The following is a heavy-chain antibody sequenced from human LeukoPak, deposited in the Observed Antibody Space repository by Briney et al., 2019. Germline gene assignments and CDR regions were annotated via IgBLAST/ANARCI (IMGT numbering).Heavy chain of an antibody. J-gene: IGHJ5*01. D-gene: IGHD3-10*01. Sequence: GGSLRLSCATSGFIFGDYAMTWVRQAPGKGLEWVSGISGTGDNAYYADSVKGRFIISRDNSKNTLSLQMNSLRVEDTAVYYCTPTPSGNHYLRVASWGQGTLVTVSS. CDR3: TPTPSGNHYLRVAS. CDR2: ISGTGDNA. V-gene: IGHV3-23*01. CDR1: GFIFGDYA.